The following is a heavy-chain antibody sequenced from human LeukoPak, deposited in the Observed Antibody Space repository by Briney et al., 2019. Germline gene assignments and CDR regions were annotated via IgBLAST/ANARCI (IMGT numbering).Heavy chain of an antibody. J-gene: IGHJ4*02. CDR2: MNPNSGNT. Sequence: ASVKVSCKASGYTFTSYDINWVRQATGQGLEWVGWMNPNSGNTGYAQKFQGRVTMTRDASTSTVYMELSSLRSEDTAVYYCARDPTGIAAADALGGYWGQGTLVTVSS. V-gene: IGHV1-8*01. D-gene: IGHD6-13*01. CDR1: GYTFTSYD. CDR3: ARDPTGIAAADALGGY.